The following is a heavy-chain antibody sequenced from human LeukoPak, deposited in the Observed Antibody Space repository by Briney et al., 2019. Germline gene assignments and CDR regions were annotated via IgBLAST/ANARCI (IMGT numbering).Heavy chain of an antibody. J-gene: IGHJ4*02. Sequence: SETLSLTCAVSSGSISGSYWSWIRQPPGKGLEWIGHIYYTGSTNYNPSFKSRVTMSLDRSKNQFSLKVRSATAADTAVYYCARHYSSGTYPLDYWGQGTLVTVSS. V-gene: IGHV4-59*08. CDR2: IYYTGST. CDR3: ARHYSSGTYPLDY. D-gene: IGHD3-10*01. CDR1: SGSISGSY.